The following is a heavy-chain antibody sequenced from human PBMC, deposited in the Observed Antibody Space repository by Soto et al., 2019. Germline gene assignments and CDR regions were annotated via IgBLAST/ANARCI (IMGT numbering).Heavy chain of an antibody. CDR2: ISGSGGST. Sequence: GGSLRLSCAASGFTFSSYAMSWVRQAPGKGLEWVSAISGSGGSTYYADSVKGRFTISRDNSKNTLYLQMNSLRAEDTAVYYCAKSPRAYCGGDCYPTSRYYFDYWGQGTLVTVSS. CDR1: GFTFSSYA. CDR3: AKSPRAYCGGDCYPTSRYYFDY. V-gene: IGHV3-23*01. J-gene: IGHJ4*02. D-gene: IGHD2-21*02.